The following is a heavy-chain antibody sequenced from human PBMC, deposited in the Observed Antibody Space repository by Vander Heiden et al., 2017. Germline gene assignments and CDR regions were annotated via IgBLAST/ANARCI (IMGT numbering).Heavy chain of an antibody. Sequence: EVQLVQSGAEVKKPGASLKISCKGPGYSFTSYWTGWVRQMPGKGLEWMGIIYPGDSDTRYSPSFQGQVTISADKSISTAYLQWSSLKASDTAMYYCARLWGAIAVAGTGGMDVWGQGTTVTVSS. J-gene: IGHJ6*02. D-gene: IGHD6-19*01. CDR2: IYPGDSDT. CDR3: ARLWGAIAVAGTGGMDV. CDR1: GYSFTSYW. V-gene: IGHV5-51*01.